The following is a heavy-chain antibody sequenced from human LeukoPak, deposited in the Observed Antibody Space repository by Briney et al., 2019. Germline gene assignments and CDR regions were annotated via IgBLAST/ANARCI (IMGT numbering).Heavy chain of an antibody. CDR1: GFTFSSYS. J-gene: IGHJ4*02. D-gene: IGHD3-9*01. CDR3: ARDHPYYYDILTGYPSGPPDY. V-gene: IGHV3-48*01. Sequence: PGGSLRLSCAASGFTFSSYSMNWVRQAPGKGLEWVSYISSSSSTIYYADSVKGRFTISRDNAKNSLYLQMNSLRAEDTAVYYCARDHPYYYDILTGYPSGPPDYWGQGTLVTVSS. CDR2: ISSSSSTI.